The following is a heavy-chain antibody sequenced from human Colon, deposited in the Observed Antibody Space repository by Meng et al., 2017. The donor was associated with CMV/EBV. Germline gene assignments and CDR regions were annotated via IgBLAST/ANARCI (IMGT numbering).Heavy chain of an antibody. D-gene: IGHD3-3*01. CDR3: AKGADFHDFWRGFAY. V-gene: IGHV3-23*01. CDR1: GFTFNGFD. Sequence: SGFTFNGFDMTWVRQAPGKGLEWVSSISGSGVTTYYSDAVKGRFTISRDNSRNTLHLQINSLRADDTAVYYCAKGADFHDFWRGFAYWGQGAVVTVSS. CDR2: ISGSGVTT. J-gene: IGHJ4*02.